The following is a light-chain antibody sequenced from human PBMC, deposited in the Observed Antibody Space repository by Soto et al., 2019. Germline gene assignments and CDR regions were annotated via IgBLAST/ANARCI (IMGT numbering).Light chain of an antibody. Sequence: DIQMTQSPSSLSASVGDRVTITCRASQSISSYLNWYQQKPGKAPRLLIYDASSLQSGVPSRFSSGGSGKDFTLTISSLQPEDFATYYCQRSYSTPYTFGQGTKLEIK. CDR2: DAS. CDR3: QRSYSTPYT. CDR1: QSISSY. J-gene: IGKJ2*01. V-gene: IGKV1-39*01.